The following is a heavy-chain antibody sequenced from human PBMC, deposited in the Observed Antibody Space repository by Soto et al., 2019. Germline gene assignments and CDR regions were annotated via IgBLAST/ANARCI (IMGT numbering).Heavy chain of an antibody. V-gene: IGHV3-23*01. Sequence: EVQLLESGGGLVQPRGSLRLSCAASGFTFSTYGMSWVRQAPGKGLEWVTVFSGGGGDTYYAGSVKGRFTISRDNSKNTLDLEMNSLRAEDTAVYYCAKTQQWGLPLSGGMDVWGQGTTVTVSS. CDR1: GFTFSTYG. J-gene: IGHJ6*02. CDR3: AKTQQWGLPLSGGMDV. CDR2: FSGGGGDT. D-gene: IGHD6-19*01.